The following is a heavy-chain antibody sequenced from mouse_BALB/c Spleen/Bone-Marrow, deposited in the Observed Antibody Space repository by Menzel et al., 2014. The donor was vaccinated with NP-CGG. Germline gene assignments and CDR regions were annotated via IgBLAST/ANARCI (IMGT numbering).Heavy chain of an antibody. CDR3: ARVGYRYDGYAMDY. D-gene: IGHD2-14*01. CDR2: IWAGGST. Sequence: VHLVESGPGLVAPSQSLSITCTVSGFSLTSYGVHWVRQPPGKGLEWLGVIWAGGSTNYNSALMSRLSISKDNSKSRVFLKMNSLQTDDTAMYYCARVGYRYDGYAMDYWGQGTSVTVSS. CDR1: GFSLTSYG. V-gene: IGHV2-9*02. J-gene: IGHJ4*01.